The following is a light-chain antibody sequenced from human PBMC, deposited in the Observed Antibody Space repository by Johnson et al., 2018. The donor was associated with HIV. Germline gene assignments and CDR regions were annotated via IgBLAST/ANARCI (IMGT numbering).Light chain of an antibody. CDR2: ENN. CDR3: ATWDTSLSAGGV. V-gene: IGLV1-51*02. CDR1: NSNIGNNY. Sequence: QSVLTQPPSVSAAPGQKVTISCSASNSNIGNNYVSWYQQLPGTAPKLLIYENNKRPSGIPDRFSDSKSGTSATLGITGLQTGDAADYYCATWDTSLSAGGVFGTGTKVTVL. J-gene: IGLJ1*01.